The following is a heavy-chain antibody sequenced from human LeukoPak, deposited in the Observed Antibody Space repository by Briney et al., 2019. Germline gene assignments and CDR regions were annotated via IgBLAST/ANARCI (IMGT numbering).Heavy chain of an antibody. CDR3: ARDIMPPPHDFWSGYYFGPHYYGMDV. V-gene: IGHV1-2*02. CDR2: INPNSGGT. CDR1: GYTFTGYY. Sequence: GAXVKVSCKASGYTFTGYYMHWVRQAPGQGLEWMGWINPNSGGTNYAQKFQGRVTMTRDTSISTAYMELSRLRSDDTAVYYCARDIMPPPHDFWSGYYFGPHYYGMDVWGQGTTVTVSS. J-gene: IGHJ6*02. D-gene: IGHD3-3*01.